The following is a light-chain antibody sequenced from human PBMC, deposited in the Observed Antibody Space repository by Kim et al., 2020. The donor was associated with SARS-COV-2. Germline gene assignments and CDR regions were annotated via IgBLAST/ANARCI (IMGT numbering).Light chain of an antibody. V-gene: IGKV3-20*01. CDR2: GTT. CDR1: ENVRSSY. CDR3: QQYGTSFI. J-gene: IGKJ4*01. Sequence: LFPGERATLSGRASENVRSSYSAWYQQKPGQAPRLLIYGTTNRATGIPDRFSGSGSGTDFTLTISRLEPEDFAVYYCQQYGTSFIFGGGTKVDIK.